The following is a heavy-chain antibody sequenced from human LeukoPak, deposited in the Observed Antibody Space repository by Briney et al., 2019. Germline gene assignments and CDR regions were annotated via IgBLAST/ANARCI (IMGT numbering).Heavy chain of an antibody. CDR1: GGSISSYY. J-gene: IGHJ4*02. CDR2: IYYSGST. Sequence: TSETLSLTCTVSGGSISSYYWSWIRQPPGKGLEWIGYIYYSGSTNYNPSLKSRVTISVDTSKNQFSLKLSSVTAADTAVYYCAREPYDSGSYFDYWGQGTLVTVSS. V-gene: IGHV4-59*01. CDR3: AREPYDSGSYFDY. D-gene: IGHD1-26*01.